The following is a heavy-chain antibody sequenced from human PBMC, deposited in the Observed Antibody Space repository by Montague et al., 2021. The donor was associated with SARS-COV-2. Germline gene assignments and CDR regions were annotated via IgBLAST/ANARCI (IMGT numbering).Heavy chain of an antibody. D-gene: IGHD6-13*01. J-gene: IGHJ3*02. V-gene: IGHV3-11*03. CDR1: GFTFSDYY. Sequence: SRRLSLSASGFTFSDYYMSWIRQAPGKGLEWVSYISSSSSYTNYADSVKGRFTISRDNAKNSLYLQMNSLRAEDTAVYYCARVRGSSWYVVDAFDIWGQGTMVTVSS. CDR2: ISSSSSYT. CDR3: ARVRGSSWYVVDAFDI.